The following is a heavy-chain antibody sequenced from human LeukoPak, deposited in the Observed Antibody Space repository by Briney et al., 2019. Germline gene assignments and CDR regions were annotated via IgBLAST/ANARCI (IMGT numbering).Heavy chain of an antibody. J-gene: IGHJ2*01. V-gene: IGHV4-30-2*01. Sequence: PSQTLSLTCAVSGGSISSGGYSWSWIRQPPGKGLEWIGYICHSGSTYYNPSLKSRVTISVDRSKNQFSLKLSSVTAADTAVYYCAREGAGWYFDLWGRGTLVTVSS. CDR2: ICHSGST. D-gene: IGHD4/OR15-4a*01. CDR1: GGSISSGGYS. CDR3: AREGAGWYFDL.